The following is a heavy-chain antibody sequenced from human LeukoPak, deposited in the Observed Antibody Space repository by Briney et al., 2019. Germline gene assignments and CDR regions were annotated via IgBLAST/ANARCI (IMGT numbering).Heavy chain of an antibody. CDR3: ARFIAAPYYFDY. Sequence: GGSLRLSCAASGFTFSNYWMHWVRQAPGKGLVWVSRINSDGINTSYADSVKGRFTISRDNAKNSLYLQMNSLRAEDTAVYYCARFIAAPYYFDYWGRGTLVTVSS. CDR2: INSDGINT. D-gene: IGHD6-13*01. J-gene: IGHJ4*02. V-gene: IGHV3-74*01. CDR1: GFTFSNYW.